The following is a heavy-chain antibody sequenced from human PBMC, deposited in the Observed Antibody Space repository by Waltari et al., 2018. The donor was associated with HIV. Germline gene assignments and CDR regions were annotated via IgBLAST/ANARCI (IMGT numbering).Heavy chain of an antibody. V-gene: IGHV4-30-2*01. D-gene: IGHD2-21*01. CDR3: VRDRYCDGTGCSPGDAFDI. CDR2: IYYSGTT. Sequence: HLQLRESGSRLVKPSQTLSLTCDVNGASISGRGFSWSWIRQTPGNGLEWIGYIYYSGTTYYNPSLRSRVTISADRSKSQFSLSLRSVTAADTAVYFCVRDRYCDGTGCSPGDAFDIWGQGTTVTVSS. CDR1: GASISGRGFS. J-gene: IGHJ3*02.